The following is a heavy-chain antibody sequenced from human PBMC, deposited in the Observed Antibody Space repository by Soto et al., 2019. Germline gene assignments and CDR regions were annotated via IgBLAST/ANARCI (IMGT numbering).Heavy chain of an antibody. CDR1: GGSISSGGYS. CDR3: AREKIFGDLPWFDP. Sequence: QLQLQESGSGLVKPSQTLSLTCAVSGGSISSGGYSWSWIRQPPGKGLEWIGYIYHSGSTYYNPSLKSRVTISVDRSKNQFSLKLSSVTAAGTAVYYCAREKIFGDLPWFDPWGQGTLVTVSS. J-gene: IGHJ5*02. V-gene: IGHV4-30-2*01. CDR2: IYHSGST. D-gene: IGHD3-3*01.